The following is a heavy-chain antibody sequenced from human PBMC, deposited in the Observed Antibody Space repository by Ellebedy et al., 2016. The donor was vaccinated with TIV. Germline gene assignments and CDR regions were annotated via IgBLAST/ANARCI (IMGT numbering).Heavy chain of an antibody. V-gene: IGHV4-34*01. CDR1: GESLTNDY. CDR2: INHGSSP. Sequence: MPSETLSLTCDVHGESLTNDYWSWIRQSPGKGLEWIGEINHGSSPNYNPSLKNRLTLSIDTFKNQFSLKLSSVTAADTGTYYCARDHHNTGYSSSWYWFDPWGQGALVTVSS. D-gene: IGHD6-13*01. CDR3: ARDHHNTGYSSSWYWFDP. J-gene: IGHJ5*02.